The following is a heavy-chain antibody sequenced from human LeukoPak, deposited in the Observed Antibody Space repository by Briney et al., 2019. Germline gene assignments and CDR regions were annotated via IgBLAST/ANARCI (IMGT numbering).Heavy chain of an antibody. J-gene: IGHJ4*02. CDR1: GGSISSYY. CDR2: IYYSGST. V-gene: IGHV4-59*13. D-gene: IGHD6-13*01. Sequence: SETLSLTCTVSGGSISSYYWSWFGRPPGKGRGGIGYIYYSGSTNYNPSLKSRVTISVDTSKNQFSLKLSSVTAADTAVYYCARDFLSAAGIFDYWGQGTLVTVSS. CDR3: ARDFLSAAGIFDY.